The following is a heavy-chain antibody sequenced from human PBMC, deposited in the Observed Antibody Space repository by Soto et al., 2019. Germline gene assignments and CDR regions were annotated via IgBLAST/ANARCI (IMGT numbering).Heavy chain of an antibody. CDR1: GGSVRAPDW. D-gene: IGHD1-1*01. Sequence: PSETLSLTCTLSGGSVRAPDWWNWVRQSPGKGLEWIAEVHISGHSNYNPSLRSRVSVSIDSSKNQFYLNLNSVTAADTAIYYCARVRQGRSANNCYFDPWGQGTQVTVSS. V-gene: IGHV4-4*02. CDR3: ARVRQGRSANNCYFDP. CDR2: VHISGHS. J-gene: IGHJ5*01.